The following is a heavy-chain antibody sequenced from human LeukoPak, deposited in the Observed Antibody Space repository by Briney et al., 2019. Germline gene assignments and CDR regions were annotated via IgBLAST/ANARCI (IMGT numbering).Heavy chain of an antibody. CDR2: ISGSSSHI. CDR3: ARGDYYNYGLDV. V-gene: IGHV3-21*01. CDR1: GFTFSSFS. Sequence: EGSLRLSCAASGFTFSSFSMNWVRQAPGKGLEWVSSISGSSSHIYNADSAKGRFTISRDNGKNSLYLQMNSLRAEDTAVYYCARGDYYNYGLDVWGQGTTVTVSS. J-gene: IGHJ6*02.